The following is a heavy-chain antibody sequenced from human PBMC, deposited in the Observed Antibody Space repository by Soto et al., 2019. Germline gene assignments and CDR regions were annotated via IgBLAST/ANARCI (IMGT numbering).Heavy chain of an antibody. V-gene: IGHV3-74*01. J-gene: IGHJ4*02. CDR1: GFSFSNYW. CDR3: TLEYCISTSCYGSYDY. D-gene: IGHD2-2*01. Sequence: PGGSLRLSCAAAGFSFSNYWMHWVRQAPGKGLVWVSRIDKDGSSARYADSVKGRFTISRDNAKNTVYLQMNSLKTEDTAVYYCTLEYCISTSCYGSYDYWGQGTLVTVSS. CDR2: IDKDGSSA.